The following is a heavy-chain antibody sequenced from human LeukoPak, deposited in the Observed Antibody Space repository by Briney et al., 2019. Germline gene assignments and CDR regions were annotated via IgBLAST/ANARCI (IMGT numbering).Heavy chain of an antibody. CDR1: GGSISSSSYY. CDR3: ASGHCSGGSCYSLFDY. Sequence: PSETLSLTCTVSGGSISSSSYYWGWIRQPPGQGLEWIGSIYYSGSTYYNPSLKSRVTMSVDTSKNQFSLKLSSVTAADTAVYYCASGHCSGGSCYSLFDYWGQGTLVTVSS. D-gene: IGHD2-15*01. J-gene: IGHJ4*02. V-gene: IGHV4-39*01. CDR2: IYYSGST.